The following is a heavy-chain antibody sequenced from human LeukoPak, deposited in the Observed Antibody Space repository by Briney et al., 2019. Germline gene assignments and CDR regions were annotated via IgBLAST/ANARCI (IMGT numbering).Heavy chain of an antibody. CDR3: ARDMGPIFGVVPNWFDP. CDR1: GDSISSGDYY. V-gene: IGHV4-61*02. D-gene: IGHD3-3*01. CDR2: IYTSGST. Sequence: PSQTLSLTCTVPGDSISSGDYYWSWIRQPAGKGLEWIGRIYTSGSTNYNPSLKSRVTISVDTSKNQFSLKLSSVTAADTAVYYCARDMGPIFGVVPNWFDPWGQGTLVTVSS. J-gene: IGHJ5*02.